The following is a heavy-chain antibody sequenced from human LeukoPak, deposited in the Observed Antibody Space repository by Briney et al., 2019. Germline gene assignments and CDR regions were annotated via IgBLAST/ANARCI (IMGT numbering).Heavy chain of an antibody. D-gene: IGHD5-24*01. Sequence: ASVKVSCKASGYTVTGYYMHWVRQAPGQGLEWMGWINPNSGGTNYAQKFQGRVTMTGDTSISTAYMELSRLRSDDTAVYYCARVERWLQLWFDYWGQGTLVTVSS. CDR1: GYTVTGYY. CDR3: ARVERWLQLWFDY. V-gene: IGHV1-2*02. J-gene: IGHJ4*02. CDR2: INPNSGGT.